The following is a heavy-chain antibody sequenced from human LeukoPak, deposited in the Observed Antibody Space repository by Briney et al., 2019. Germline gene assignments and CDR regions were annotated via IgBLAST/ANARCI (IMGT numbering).Heavy chain of an antibody. CDR2: IIPNTGGT. V-gene: IGHV1-2*04. Sequence: ASVKVSCKASGYTITDYYLHWVRQAPGQGLEWMGWIIPNTGGTNYAQKFQDWVTMSSDTSISTAYMELSSLRSDDTAVYYCARGSPSYAQWHFDLWGRGALVTVSS. CDR1: GYTITDYY. J-gene: IGHJ2*01. D-gene: IGHD2-2*01. CDR3: ARGSPSYAQWHFDL.